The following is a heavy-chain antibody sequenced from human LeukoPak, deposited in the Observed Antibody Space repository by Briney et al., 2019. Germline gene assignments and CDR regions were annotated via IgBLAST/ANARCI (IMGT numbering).Heavy chain of an antibody. CDR3: SPRTIFGVVIGY. D-gene: IGHD3-3*01. CDR2: IRSKAYGGTT. CDR1: GFTFGDYA. V-gene: IGHV3-49*03. Sequence: GGSLRLSCTASGFTFGDYAMSWFRQAPGKGLEWVGFIRSKAYGGTTEYAAPVKGRFTISRDDSKSIAYLQMNSLKTEDTAVYYCSPRTIFGVVIGYWGQGTLVTVSS. J-gene: IGHJ4*02.